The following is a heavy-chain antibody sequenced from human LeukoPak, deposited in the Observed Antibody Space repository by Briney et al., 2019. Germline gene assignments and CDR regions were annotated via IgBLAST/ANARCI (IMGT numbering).Heavy chain of an antibody. CDR2: IKQDGSEK. Sequence: GGSLRLSCAASGFTFSSYWMSWVRQAPGKGLEWVANIKQDGSEKYYMDSVKGRFTISRDNAKNSLYLQMNSLRAEDTAVYYCAREGYGYPPHYYYYGMDVWGQGTTVTVSS. CDR1: GFTFSSYW. D-gene: IGHD5-18*01. J-gene: IGHJ6*02. CDR3: AREGYGYPPHYYYYGMDV. V-gene: IGHV3-7*01.